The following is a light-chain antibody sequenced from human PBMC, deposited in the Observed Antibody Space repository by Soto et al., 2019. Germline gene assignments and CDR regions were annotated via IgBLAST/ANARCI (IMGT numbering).Light chain of an antibody. V-gene: IGKV3-20*01. Sequence: EIVLTQSPGTLSLSPGERATLSCRASQSVSSSYLAWDQQKPGQAPRLLIYGASSRATGIPDRFSGSGSGTDFTLTISRLEPEDFAVYYCQQYGRTFGQGTKVEIQ. J-gene: IGKJ1*01. CDR3: QQYGRT. CDR1: QSVSSSY. CDR2: GAS.